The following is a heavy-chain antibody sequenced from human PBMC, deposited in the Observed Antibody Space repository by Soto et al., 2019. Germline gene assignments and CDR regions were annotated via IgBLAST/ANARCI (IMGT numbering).Heavy chain of an antibody. J-gene: IGHJ6*02. CDR2: ISYDGSNK. CDR1: GFTFSSYG. Sequence: QVQLVESGGGVVQPGRSLRLSCAASGFTFSSYGMHWVRQAPGKGLEWVAVISYDGSNKYYADSVKGRFTISRDNSKNTLYLKMNSLRAEDTAVYYCAKEAGYYDSSGYYYYYYGMDVWGQGTTVTVSS. CDR3: AKEAGYYDSSGYYYYYYGMDV. D-gene: IGHD3-22*01. V-gene: IGHV3-30*18.